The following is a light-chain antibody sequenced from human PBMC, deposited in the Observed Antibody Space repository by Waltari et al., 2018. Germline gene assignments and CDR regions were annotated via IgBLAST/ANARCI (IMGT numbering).Light chain of an antibody. Sequence: EIVLTQSPATLSLSRGERATLPCRASKNFNTYVAWLQQRPGQAPRLLIYDASNRATGIPPRFSGSGSGTDFTLTIIGLDPEDFPVYYCQQRIDWPPTFGQGTKLEIK. CDR3: QQRIDWPPT. V-gene: IGKV3-11*01. CDR1: KNFNTY. J-gene: IGKJ2*01. CDR2: DAS.